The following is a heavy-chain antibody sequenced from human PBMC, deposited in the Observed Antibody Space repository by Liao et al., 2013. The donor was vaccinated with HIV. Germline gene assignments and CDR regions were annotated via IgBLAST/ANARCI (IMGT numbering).Heavy chain of an antibody. V-gene: IGHV4-34*01. CDR3: ARKGYYYGSGSRFFDY. CDR2: INHSGST. D-gene: IGHD3-10*01. CDR1: GGSFSGYY. J-gene: IGHJ4*02. Sequence: QVQLQQWGAGLLKPSETLSLTCAVYGGSFSGYYWSWIRQPPGKGLEWIGEINHSGSTNYNPSLKSRVTISVDTSKNQFSLKLSSVTAADTAVYYCARKGYYYGSGSRFFDYWGQGNPWSPSPQ.